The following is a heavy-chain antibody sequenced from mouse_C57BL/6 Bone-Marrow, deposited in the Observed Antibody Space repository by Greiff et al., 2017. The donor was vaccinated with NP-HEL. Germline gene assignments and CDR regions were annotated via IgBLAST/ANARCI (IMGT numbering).Heavy chain of an antibody. Sequence: VKLMESGPELVKPGASVKISCKASGYTFTDYYINWVKQRPGQGLEWIGWIFPGSGSTYYNEKFKGKATLTVDKSSSTAYMLLSSLTSEDSAVYFCARWMEGVWYFDVWGTGTTVTVSS. V-gene: IGHV1-75*01. D-gene: IGHD2-3*01. J-gene: IGHJ1*03. CDR3: ARWMEGVWYFDV. CDR1: GYTFTDYY. CDR2: IFPGSGST.